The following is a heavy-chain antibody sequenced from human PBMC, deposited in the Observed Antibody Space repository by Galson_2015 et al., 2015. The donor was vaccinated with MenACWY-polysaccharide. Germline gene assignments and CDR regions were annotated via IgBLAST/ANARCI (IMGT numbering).Heavy chain of an antibody. CDR1: GFTFSSYA. CDR2: ISGSGGST. Sequence: SLRLSCAASGFTFSSYAMNWVRQAPGKGLEWVSVISGSGGSTFYADSVKGRFTISRDNSKNTLYLQMNSLRAEDTALYYCAKGYYCSNTSCYSLWFHAFDMWGQGTMVTVSS. D-gene: IGHD2-2*02. CDR3: AKGYYCSNTSCYSLWFHAFDM. J-gene: IGHJ3*02. V-gene: IGHV3-23*01.